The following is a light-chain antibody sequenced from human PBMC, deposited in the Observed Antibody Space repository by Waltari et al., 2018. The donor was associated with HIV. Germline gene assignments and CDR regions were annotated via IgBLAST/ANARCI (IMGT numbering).Light chain of an antibody. J-gene: IGLJ1*01. V-gene: IGLV2-23*02. CDR2: DVS. Sequence: QSALTQPASVSGFPGQSITISCTGSSSEVGSYNYASWYQQHPGKAPKLLIYDVSKRPSGVSNRFSGSKSGNTASLTISGLQAEDEADYYCCSYAGSNTYLFGTGTEVTVL. CDR1: SSEVGSYNY. CDR3: CSYAGSNTYL.